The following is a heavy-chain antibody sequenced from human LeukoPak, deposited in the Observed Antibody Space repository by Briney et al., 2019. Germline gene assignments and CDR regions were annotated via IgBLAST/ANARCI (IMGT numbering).Heavy chain of an antibody. Sequence: SETLSLTCAVYGGSFSGYYWSWIRQPPGKGLEWIGEINHSGSTNYNPSLKSRVTISVDTSKNQFTLKLSSVTAADTAVYYCAREGSGWGQGTLVTVSS. V-gene: IGHV4-34*01. CDR2: INHSGST. CDR1: GGSFSGYY. J-gene: IGHJ4*02. D-gene: IGHD6-25*01. CDR3: AREGSG.